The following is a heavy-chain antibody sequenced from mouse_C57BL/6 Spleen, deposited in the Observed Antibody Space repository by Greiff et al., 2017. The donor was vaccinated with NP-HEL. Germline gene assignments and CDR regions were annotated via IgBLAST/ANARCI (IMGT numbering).Heavy chain of an antibody. V-gene: IGHV1-82*01. Sequence: QVQLQQSGPELVKPGASVKISCKASGYAFSSSWMNWVKQRPGKGLEWIGRIYPGDGDTNYNGKFKGKATLTADKSSSTAYMQLSSLTSEDSAVYFCAREGANWDGYFDVWGTGTTVTVSS. CDR1: GYAFSSSW. D-gene: IGHD4-1*01. J-gene: IGHJ1*03. CDR3: AREGANWDGYFDV. CDR2: IYPGDGDT.